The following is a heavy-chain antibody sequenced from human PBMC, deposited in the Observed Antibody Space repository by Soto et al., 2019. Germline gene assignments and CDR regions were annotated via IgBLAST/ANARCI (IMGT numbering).Heavy chain of an antibody. D-gene: IGHD2-8*02. J-gene: IGHJ4*02. V-gene: IGHV3-15*01. Sequence: PGGSLRLSCAASGFTFNIAYMSWVRQAPGKGLDWVGRIKSEADGGTTDYAAPVKGRFTISRDDSTNTLYLQMNSLKTEDTGVYYWTTGYWHPHWGQGNLVTVSS. CDR3: TTGYWHPH. CDR2: IKSEADGGTT. CDR1: GFTFNIAY.